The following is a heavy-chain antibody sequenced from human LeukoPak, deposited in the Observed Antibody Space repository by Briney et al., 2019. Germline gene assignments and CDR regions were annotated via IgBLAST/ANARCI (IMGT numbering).Heavy chain of an antibody. J-gene: IGHJ4*02. V-gene: IGHV1-2*02. CDR2: INPNSGGT. D-gene: IGHD6-19*01. CDR1: GYTFTGYF. Sequence: GASVNVSCKASGYTFTGYFMQWWRQAPGQGLRWRGWINPNSGGTNYAQNFQGRVTMTRDTSISTAYMELSRLRSDDTAVYYCARARRAGSGWLPWGQGTLVTVSS. CDR3: ARARRAGSGWLP.